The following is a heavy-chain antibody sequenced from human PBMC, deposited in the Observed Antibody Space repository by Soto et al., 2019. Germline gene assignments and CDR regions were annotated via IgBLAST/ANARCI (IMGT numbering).Heavy chain of an antibody. CDR1: GASISSPNY. J-gene: IGHJ4*02. D-gene: IGHD2-15*01. Sequence: QVQLQESGPGLVRPSETLSLTCTVSGASISSPNYWGWVRQPPGKGLEWIGSLDYSGSTHYNPSLESRVTLSMDTSRNHFSRRLNSVTAADTAMYFCARRDCSGGSCYFDYWGQGTLVAVSA. V-gene: IGHV4-39*02. CDR3: ARRDCSGGSCYFDY. CDR2: LDYSGST.